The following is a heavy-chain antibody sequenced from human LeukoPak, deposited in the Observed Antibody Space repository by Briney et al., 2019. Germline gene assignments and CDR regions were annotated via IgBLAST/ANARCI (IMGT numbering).Heavy chain of an antibody. D-gene: IGHD2-15*01. CDR1: GFTFTGSS. Sequence: GGSLRLSCVASGFTFTGSSIKWVRQAPGKGLEWVSYITSGSTTISYADSVKGRFTISRDNAKNSLYLQMNSLRDEDTAVYYCVTVLNCSGGGCYDYWGQGTLVTVSS. V-gene: IGHV3-48*02. CDR2: ITSGSTTI. J-gene: IGHJ4*02. CDR3: VTVLNCSGGGCYDY.